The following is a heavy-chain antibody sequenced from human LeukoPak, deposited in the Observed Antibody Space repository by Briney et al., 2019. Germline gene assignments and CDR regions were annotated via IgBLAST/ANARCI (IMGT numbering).Heavy chain of an antibody. CDR3: ARLGYCSGGSCYNFDY. V-gene: IGHV3-48*03. J-gene: IGHJ4*02. CDR1: GFTFSSYE. CDR2: ISSSGSTI. D-gene: IGHD2-15*01. Sequence: PGGSLRLSCAASGFTFSSYEMNWVRQAPGKGLEWVSYISSSGSTIYYADSVKGRFTISRDNAKNSLYLQMNSLRAEDTAVYYCARLGYCSGGSCYNFDYWGQGTLVTVSS.